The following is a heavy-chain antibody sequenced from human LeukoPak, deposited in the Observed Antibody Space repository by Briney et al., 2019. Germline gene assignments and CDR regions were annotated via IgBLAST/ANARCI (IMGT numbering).Heavy chain of an antibody. V-gene: IGHV3-23*01. CDR2: ISVSGGST. J-gene: IGHJ4*02. CDR1: GFTFRNYA. Sequence: PGGSLRLSCAASGFTFRNYAMNWVRQAPGKGLEWVSSISVSGGSTHYADSVKGRFTISRDNSRNTLSLQMNSLRAEDTALYYCARDDHWGWDKWGRGTLVTVSS. CDR3: ARDDHWGWDK. D-gene: IGHD7-27*01.